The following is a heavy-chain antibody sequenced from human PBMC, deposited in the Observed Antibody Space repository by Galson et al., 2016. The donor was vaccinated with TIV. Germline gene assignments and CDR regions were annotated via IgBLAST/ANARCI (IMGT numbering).Heavy chain of an antibody. J-gene: IGHJ3*02. CDR2: IIPTLSLA. D-gene: IGHD5-18*01. CDR3: AREVAHVDSVIFNADAFDI. CDR1: GDTFSSLS. V-gene: IGHV1-69*04. Sequence: SCKASGDTFSSLSIIWVRQAPGQGLEWMGRIIPTLSLADYAQKFQGRVTITAGRSTSTVYMELSSLRSDDAAVYYCAREVAHVDSVIFNADAFDIWGQGTMVTVSS.